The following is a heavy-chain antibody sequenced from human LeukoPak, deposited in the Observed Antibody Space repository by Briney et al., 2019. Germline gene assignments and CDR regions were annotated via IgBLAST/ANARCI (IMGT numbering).Heavy chain of an antibody. CDR2: ISSSSSHI. Sequence: GGSLRLSCTASGFTFSSYWMSWVRQAPGKGLEWVSSISSSSSHIYYADSVKGRFTISRDNAKNSLYLQMNSLRAEDTAVYYCARDPPGYCSSTSCYTRYRYYYYGMDVWGQGTTVTVSS. CDR1: GFTFSSYW. CDR3: ARDPPGYCSSTSCYTRYRYYYYGMDV. J-gene: IGHJ6*02. V-gene: IGHV3-21*01. D-gene: IGHD2-2*02.